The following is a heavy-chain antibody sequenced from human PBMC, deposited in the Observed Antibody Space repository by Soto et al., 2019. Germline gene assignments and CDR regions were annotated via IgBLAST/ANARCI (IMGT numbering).Heavy chain of an antibody. CDR2: IYYSGST. CDR3: ARHLNYVYAFDI. J-gene: IGHJ3*02. Sequence: PSETLSLTCTVSGGSISSYYWSWIRQPPGKGLEWIGYIYYSGSTNHNPSLKSRVTISVDTSKNQFSLKLSSVTAADTAVYYCARHLNYVYAFDIWGQGTMVTVSS. V-gene: IGHV4-59*08. CDR1: GGSISSYY. D-gene: IGHD1-7*01.